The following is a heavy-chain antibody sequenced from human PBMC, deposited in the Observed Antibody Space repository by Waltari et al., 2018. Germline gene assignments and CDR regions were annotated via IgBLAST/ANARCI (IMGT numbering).Heavy chain of an antibody. CDR3: ARGDTVTYYYYYYGMDV. CDR2: IIPIFGTA. D-gene: IGHD4-17*01. J-gene: IGHJ6*02. Sequence: QVQLVQSGAEVKKPGSSVKVSCKASGGTFSSYAISWVRQAPGQGLEWMGGIIPIFGTANSAQKFQGRVTITTDESTSTAYMELSSLRSEDTAVYYCARGDTVTYYYYYYGMDVWGQGTTVTVSS. CDR1: GGTFSSYA. V-gene: IGHV1-69*05.